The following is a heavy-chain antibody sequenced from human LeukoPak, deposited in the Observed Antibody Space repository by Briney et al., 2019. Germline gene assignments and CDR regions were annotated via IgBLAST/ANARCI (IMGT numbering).Heavy chain of an antibody. V-gene: IGHV3-30*14. CDR1: GFTFSSYA. CDR2: IQNDGSNK. Sequence: PGRSLRLSCAASGFTFSSYAMHWVRQAPGKGLEWVAFIQNDGSNKDYADSVKGRFTISRDNSKNTLYLQMNSLRAEDTAVYYCARSVPLAAAAWFDPWGQGTLVTVSS. J-gene: IGHJ5*02. D-gene: IGHD6-13*01. CDR3: ARSVPLAAAAWFDP.